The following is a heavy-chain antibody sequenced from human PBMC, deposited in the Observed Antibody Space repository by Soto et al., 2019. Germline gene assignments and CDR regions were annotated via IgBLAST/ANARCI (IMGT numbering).Heavy chain of an antibody. CDR1: GGTFSSYT. J-gene: IGHJ5*02. D-gene: IGHD3-10*01. Sequence: QVQLVQSGAEVKKPGSSVKVSCKASGGTFSSYTISWVRQAPGQGLEWMGRIIPILGIANYAQKFQGRVTITADKSTSTGYMELSSLKSEDTAVYYCARDLSPAGGSGSYYSNWFDPWGQGTLVTVSS. CDR3: ARDLSPAGGSGSYYSNWFDP. V-gene: IGHV1-69*08. CDR2: IIPILGIA.